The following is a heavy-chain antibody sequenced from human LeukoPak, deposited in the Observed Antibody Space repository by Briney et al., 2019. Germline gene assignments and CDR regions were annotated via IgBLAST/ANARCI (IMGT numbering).Heavy chain of an antibody. V-gene: IGHV3-30*18. CDR1: GFTFSSYG. D-gene: IGHD3-22*01. CDR3: AKDPSEGYYYDSSGYYDY. CDR2: ISYDGSNK. Sequence: GRSLRLSCAASGFTFSSYGMHWVRQAPGKGLEWVAVISYDGSNKYYADSVKGRFTISRDNSKNTLYLQMNSLRAEDTAVYYCAKDPSEGYYYDSSGYYDYRGQGTLVTVSS. J-gene: IGHJ4*02.